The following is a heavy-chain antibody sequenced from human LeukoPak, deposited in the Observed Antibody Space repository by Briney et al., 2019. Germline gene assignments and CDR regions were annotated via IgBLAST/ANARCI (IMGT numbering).Heavy chain of an antibody. V-gene: IGHV3-21*01. Sequence: GGSLRLSCAASGFTFSSYSMNWVRQAPGKGLEWVSSISSSSSYIYYADSVKGRFTISRDNAKNSLYLQMNSLRVEDTAVYYCARALVGYCSGGSCPYFDYWGQGTLVTVSS. CDR1: GFTFSSYS. J-gene: IGHJ4*02. CDR2: ISSSSSYI. CDR3: ARALVGYCSGGSCPYFDY. D-gene: IGHD2-15*01.